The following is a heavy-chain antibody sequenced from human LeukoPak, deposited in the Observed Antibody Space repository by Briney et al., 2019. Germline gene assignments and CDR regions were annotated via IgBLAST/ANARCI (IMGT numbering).Heavy chain of an antibody. CDR1: GGSISSYY. V-gene: IGHV4-59*12. D-gene: IGHD6-19*01. CDR3: ARKAAVAGGRRYLDY. Sequence: SETLSLTCTVSGGSISSYYWGWIRQPPGKGLEWIGYIYYSGSTNYNPSLKSRVTISVDTSKNQFPLKLSSVTAADTAVYYCARKAAVAGGRRYLDYWGQGTLVTVSS. J-gene: IGHJ4*02. CDR2: IYYSGST.